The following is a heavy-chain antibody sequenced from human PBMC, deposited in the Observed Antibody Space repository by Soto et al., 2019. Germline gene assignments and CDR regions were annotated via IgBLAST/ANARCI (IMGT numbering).Heavy chain of an antibody. J-gene: IGHJ4*02. CDR1: GFSFSGNW. Sequence: PGGSLRLSCAASGFSFSGNWMTWVLQAPGKGLEWVANVNEDGSEKNYVDSVKGRFTISRDNAKNSLYLQVNRLTAADTAVYYCARLRSGWSIDYWGQGVLVTAPQ. CDR2: VNEDGSEK. D-gene: IGHD6-19*01. V-gene: IGHV3-7*03. CDR3: ARLRSGWSIDY.